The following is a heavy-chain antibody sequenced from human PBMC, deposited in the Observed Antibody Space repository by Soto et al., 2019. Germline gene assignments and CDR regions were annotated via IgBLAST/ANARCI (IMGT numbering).Heavy chain of an antibody. D-gene: IGHD6-19*01. Sequence: EVQLLESGGGLVQPGGSLRLSCAASGFTFSNYAMSWVRQAPGKGLEWVSVISGSGDSTYYADSVKGRFTISRDNSKNTLYLQMNSQRAEDTAVYYCAKRGAGHYFDYWGQGTLVTVSS. J-gene: IGHJ4*02. CDR2: ISGSGDST. V-gene: IGHV3-23*01. CDR1: GFTFSNYA. CDR3: AKRGAGHYFDY.